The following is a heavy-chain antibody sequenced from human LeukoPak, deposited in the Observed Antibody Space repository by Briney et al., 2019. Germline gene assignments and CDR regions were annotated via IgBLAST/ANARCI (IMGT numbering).Heavy chain of an antibody. CDR2: INHSGST. Sequence: PGGSLRLSCAASGFTFNNYAMTWVRQAPGKGLEWIGEINHSGSTNYNPSLKSRVTISVDTSKNQFSLKLSSVTAADTAVYYCARGLRYYDSRDPRWFDPWGQGTLVTVSS. CDR1: GFTFNNYA. J-gene: IGHJ5*02. V-gene: IGHV4-34*01. D-gene: IGHD3-22*01. CDR3: ARGLRYYDSRDPRWFDP.